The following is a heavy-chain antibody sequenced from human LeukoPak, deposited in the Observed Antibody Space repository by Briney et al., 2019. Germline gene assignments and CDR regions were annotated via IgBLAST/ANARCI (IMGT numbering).Heavy chain of an antibody. CDR1: GYTFTSYG. J-gene: IGHJ4*02. Sequence: ASVKVSCKASGYTFTSYGITWVRQAPGQGLEWMGWISAFNDNTNYAQKLQGRVTMTTDTSTSTAYMELRSLRSDDTAVCYCARDISTVVTHGDYWGQGTLVTVSS. CDR2: ISAFNDNT. CDR3: ARDISTVVTHGDY. D-gene: IGHD4-23*01. V-gene: IGHV1-18*01.